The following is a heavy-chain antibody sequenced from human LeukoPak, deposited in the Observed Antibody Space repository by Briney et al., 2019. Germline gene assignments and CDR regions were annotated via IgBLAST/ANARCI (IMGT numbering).Heavy chain of an antibody. CDR2: ISGSSSHT. Sequence: GGSLRLSCVASGFTFSVYAMSWLRQAPGKGLEWVSGISGSSSHTKDADFVRGRLTIYRDNSRITLFLQLNSLTAEDTAVYYCAKEHDYTNAAPEWGFDSWGQGSLVIVSS. CDR3: AKEHDYTNAAPEWGFDS. V-gene: IGHV3-23*01. CDR1: GFTFSVYA. D-gene: IGHD2-2*02. J-gene: IGHJ4*02.